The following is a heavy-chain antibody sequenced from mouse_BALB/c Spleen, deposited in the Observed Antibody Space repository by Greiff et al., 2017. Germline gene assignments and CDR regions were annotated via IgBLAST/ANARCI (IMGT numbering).Heavy chain of an antibody. V-gene: IGHV14-4*02. Sequence: EVQLQQSGAELVRSGASVKLSCTASGFNIKDYYMHWVKQRPEQGLEWIGWIDPENGDTEYAPKFQGKATMTADTSSNTAYLQLSSLTSEDTAVYYCNAGGGDTTATTWFAYWGQGTLVTVSA. CDR1: GFNIKDYY. D-gene: IGHD1-2*01. CDR2: IDPENGDT. J-gene: IGHJ3*01. CDR3: NAGGGDTTATTWFAY.